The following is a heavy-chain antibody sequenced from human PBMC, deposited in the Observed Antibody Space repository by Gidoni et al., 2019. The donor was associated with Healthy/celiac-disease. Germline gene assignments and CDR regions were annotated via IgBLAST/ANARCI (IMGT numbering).Heavy chain of an antibody. V-gene: IGHV1-18*01. D-gene: IGHD2-15*01. CDR3: ASLHCSGGSCYSGLFAFDI. CDR2: ISAYNGNT. Sequence: TSYGISWVRQAPGQGLEWMGWISAYNGNTNYAQKLQGRVTMTTDTSTSTAYMELRSLRSDDTAVYYCASLHCSGGSCYSGLFAFDIWGQGTMVTVSS. CDR1: TSYG. J-gene: IGHJ3*02.